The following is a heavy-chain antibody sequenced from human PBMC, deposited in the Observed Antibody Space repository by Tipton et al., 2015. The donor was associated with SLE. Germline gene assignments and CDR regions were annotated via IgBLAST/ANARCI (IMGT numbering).Heavy chain of an antibody. D-gene: IGHD5-12*01. CDR3: ARVPGATALFDP. CDR1: GGSISSGGYY. V-gene: IGHV4-31*03. J-gene: IGHJ5*02. CDR2: IYYSGST. Sequence: LSLTCTVSGGSISSGGYYWSWIRQHPGKGLEWIGYIYYSGSTYYNPSLKSRVTISVDTSKNQFSLKLSSVTAADTAVYYCARVPGATALFDPWGQGTLVTVSS.